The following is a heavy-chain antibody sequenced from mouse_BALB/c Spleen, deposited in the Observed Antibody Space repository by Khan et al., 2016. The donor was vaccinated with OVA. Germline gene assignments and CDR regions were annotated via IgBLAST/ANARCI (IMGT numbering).Heavy chain of an antibody. Sequence: EVQLQQSGAELVKPGASVKLSCTASGFNIKDTYMHWVKQRPEQGLEWIGRIDPANGNTKYDPKFQDKATIPEDTSSNPAYLQLSSLTSEDTAVYYCATLYGSPFAYWGQGTLVSVSA. CDR1: GFNIKDTY. J-gene: IGHJ3*01. CDR3: ATLYGSPFAY. V-gene: IGHV14-3*02. D-gene: IGHD2-1*01. CDR2: IDPANGNT.